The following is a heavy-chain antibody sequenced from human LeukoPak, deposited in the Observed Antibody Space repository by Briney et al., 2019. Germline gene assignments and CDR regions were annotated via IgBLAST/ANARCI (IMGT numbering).Heavy chain of an antibody. CDR3: ARDSSSGWYGYFDY. CDR1: GFTFSSYG. V-gene: IGHV3-21*01. Sequence: GGSLRLSCAASGFTFSSYGMHWVRQAPGKGLEWVSSISSSSSYIYYADSVKGRFTISRDNAKNSLYLQMNSLRAEDTAVYYCARDSSSGWYGYFDYWGQGTLVTVSS. CDR2: ISSSSSYI. D-gene: IGHD6-19*01. J-gene: IGHJ4*02.